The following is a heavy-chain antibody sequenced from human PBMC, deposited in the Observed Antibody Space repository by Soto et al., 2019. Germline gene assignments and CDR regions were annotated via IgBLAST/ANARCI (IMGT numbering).Heavy chain of an antibody. Sequence: GSLRLSCAASGFTFSNAWMSWVRQAPGKGLEWVGRIKSKTDGGTTDYAAPVKGRFTVSRDDSKNTLYLQMNSLKTEDTAVYYCTTDQWGDSNDYWGQGTLVTVSS. V-gene: IGHV3-15*01. CDR1: GFTFSNAW. D-gene: IGHD3-22*01. CDR2: IKSKTDGGTT. CDR3: TTDQWGDSNDY. J-gene: IGHJ4*02.